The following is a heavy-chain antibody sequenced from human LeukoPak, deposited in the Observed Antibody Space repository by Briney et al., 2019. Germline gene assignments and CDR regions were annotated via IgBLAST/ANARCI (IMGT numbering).Heavy chain of an antibody. J-gene: IGHJ6*02. Sequence: GESLQISCQGSGYSFTSYWIGWVRQMPGKGLEWMGIIYPGDSDTRYSPSFQGQVTISADKSISTAYLQWSSLKASDTAMYYCARLAYSTPYYYYYGMDVWGQGTTVTVSS. CDR3: ARLAYSTPYYYYYGMDV. CDR1: GYSFTSYW. CDR2: IYPGDSDT. V-gene: IGHV5-51*01. D-gene: IGHD4-11*01.